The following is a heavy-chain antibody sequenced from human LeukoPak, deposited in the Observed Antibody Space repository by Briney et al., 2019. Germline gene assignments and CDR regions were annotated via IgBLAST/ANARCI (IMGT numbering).Heavy chain of an antibody. CDR2: IKTDGSST. D-gene: IGHD1-14*01. V-gene: IGHV3-74*03. CDR1: GFTFGTFW. CDR3: AREDRKYQQGTRYTWFDS. Sequence: PGGSLRLSCAASGFTFGTFWMHWVRQAPGKGLVWVARIKTDGSSTTYADSVQGRFTMSIDNAKKTLYLQMNSLRAEDTAVYYCAREDRKYQQGTRYTWFDSWGQGTLVTVSS. J-gene: IGHJ5*01.